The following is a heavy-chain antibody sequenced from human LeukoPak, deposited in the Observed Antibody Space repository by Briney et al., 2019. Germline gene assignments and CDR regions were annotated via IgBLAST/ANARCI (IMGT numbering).Heavy chain of an antibody. J-gene: IGHJ4*02. D-gene: IGHD2-2*01. CDR3: AREDIVVVPAALGLGFDY. Sequence: SVKVSCKASGGTFISYAISWVRQAPGQGLEWMGGIIPIFGTANYAQKFQGRVTITADESTSTAYMELSSLRSEDTAVYYCAREDIVVVPAALGLGFDYWGQGTLVTVSS. CDR1: GGTFISYA. V-gene: IGHV1-69*13. CDR2: IIPIFGTA.